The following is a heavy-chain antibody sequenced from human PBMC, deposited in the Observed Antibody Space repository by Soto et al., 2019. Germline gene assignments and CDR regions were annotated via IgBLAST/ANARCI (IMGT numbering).Heavy chain of an antibody. Sequence: GASVKVSCKDSGGTFSSYASSWVRQAPGQGLEWMGGIIPIFGTANYAQKFQGRVTITADESTSTAYMELSSLRSEDTAVYYCARGTAIYSAPIDYWGQGTLVTVSS. CDR1: GGTFSSYA. D-gene: IGHD2-15*01. V-gene: IGHV1-69*13. J-gene: IGHJ4*02. CDR2: IIPIFGTA. CDR3: ARGTAIYSAPIDY.